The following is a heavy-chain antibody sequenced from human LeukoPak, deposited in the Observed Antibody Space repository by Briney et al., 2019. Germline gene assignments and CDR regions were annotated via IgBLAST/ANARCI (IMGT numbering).Heavy chain of an antibody. CDR2: ITSGGST. CDR1: GITFSSYA. V-gene: IGHV3-23*01. J-gene: IGHJ4*02. D-gene: IGHD3-22*01. Sequence: PGGSLSLSCAASGITFSSYAMSWVRQAPGQGLEWVSGITSGGSTYYADSVKGRFTISRDNSKNTLYLQMNSLRAEDTAVYYCAKSHYYDSTYGSYYFDYWGQGTLVTVSS. CDR3: AKSHYYDSTYGSYYFDY.